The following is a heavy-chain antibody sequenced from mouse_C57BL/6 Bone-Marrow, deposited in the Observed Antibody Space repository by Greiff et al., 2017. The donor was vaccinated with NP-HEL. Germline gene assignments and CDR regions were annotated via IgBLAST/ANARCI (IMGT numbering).Heavy chain of an antibody. V-gene: IGHV3-5*01. CDR2: IYYSGTI. J-gene: IGHJ1*03. D-gene: IGHD1-1*01. Sequence: VQLKESGPGLVKPSQTVFLTCTVTGISITTGNYRWSWIRQFPGNKLEWIGYIYYSGTITYNPSLTSRTTITRDTPKNQFFLEMNSLTAEDTATYYGARDQSYYGSGYVDVWGTGTTVTVSS. CDR1: GISITTGNYR. CDR3: ARDQSYYGSGYVDV.